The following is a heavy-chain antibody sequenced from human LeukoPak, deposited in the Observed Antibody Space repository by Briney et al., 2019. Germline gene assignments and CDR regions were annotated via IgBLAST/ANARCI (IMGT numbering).Heavy chain of an antibody. CDR2: ISYDGSNK. CDR3: AKEGYYGGNHYYFDY. V-gene: IGHV3-30*18. Sequence: GGSLRLSCAASGFTFSGYGMHWVRQAPGKGLEWVAVISYDGSNKYYADSVKGRFTISRDNSKNTLYLQMNSLRAEDTAVYYCAKEGYYGGNHYYFDYWGQGTLVTVSS. D-gene: IGHD4-23*01. CDR1: GFTFSGYG. J-gene: IGHJ4*02.